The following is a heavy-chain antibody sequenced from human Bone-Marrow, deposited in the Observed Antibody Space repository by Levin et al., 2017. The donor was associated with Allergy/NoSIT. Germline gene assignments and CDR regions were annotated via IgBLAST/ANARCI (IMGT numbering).Heavy chain of an antibody. V-gene: IGHV4-38-2*02. CDR1: GYSISSGYY. Sequence: PSETLSLTCTVSGYSISSGYYWGWIRQPPGKGLEWIGSIYHSGSTYYNPSLKSRVTISVDTSKNQFSLKLSSVTAADTAVYYCARDHTMKVDYFDYWGQGTLVTVSS. D-gene: IGHD3-22*01. CDR2: IYHSGST. J-gene: IGHJ4*02. CDR3: ARDHTMKVDYFDY.